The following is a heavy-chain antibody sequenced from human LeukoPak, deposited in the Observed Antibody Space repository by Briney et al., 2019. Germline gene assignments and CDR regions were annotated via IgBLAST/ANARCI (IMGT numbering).Heavy chain of an antibody. CDR1: GGTFSTYG. D-gene: IGHD3-10*01. CDR3: ASLRGVITPDY. Sequence: SVKVSCKASGGTFSTYGISWVRQAPGQGREWMGGIIPIFGTANYAQKFQGRVTITADKSTSTAYMELSSLRSEDTAVYYCASLRGVITPDYWGQGTLVTVSS. V-gene: IGHV1-69*06. J-gene: IGHJ4*02. CDR2: IIPIFGTA.